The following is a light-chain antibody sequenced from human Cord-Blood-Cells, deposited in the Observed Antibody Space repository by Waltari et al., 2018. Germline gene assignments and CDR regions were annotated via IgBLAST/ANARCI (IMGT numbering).Light chain of an antibody. CDR3: QQSYSTPYT. CDR1: QRISSY. J-gene: IGKJ2*01. Sequence: DIQMTQSPSSLSASVGDRVPITCRASQRISSYLNWYQQKPGKAPKLLLYAASSLQSGVPSRFSGSGSGTDFTLTISSLQPEDFATYYCQQSYSTPYTFDQGTKLEIK. V-gene: IGKV1-39*01. CDR2: AAS.